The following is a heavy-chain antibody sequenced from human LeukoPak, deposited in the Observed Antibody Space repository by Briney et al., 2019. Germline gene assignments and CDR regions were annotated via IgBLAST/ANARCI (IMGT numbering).Heavy chain of an antibody. V-gene: IGHV4-59*08. CDR2: INHSGST. CDR3: ARHVSRYGGYGTFRKIYYFDY. D-gene: IGHD5-12*01. Sequence: SETLSLTCTVSGGSISPYYWSWIRQPPGKGLEWIGEINHSGSTNYNPSLKGRVTISVDTSKNQFSLKLSSVTAADTAVYYCARHVSRYGGYGTFRKIYYFDYWGQGTLVTVSS. CDR1: GGSISPYY. J-gene: IGHJ4*02.